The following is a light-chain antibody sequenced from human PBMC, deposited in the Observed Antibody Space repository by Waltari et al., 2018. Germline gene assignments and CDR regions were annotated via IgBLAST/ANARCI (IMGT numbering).Light chain of an antibody. CDR3: LQDYDYPWT. Sequence: AIQMTQSPSSLSASVGDRVTITCRASQGIRNDLGWYQQKPGKAPKLLIYGATSLQGGVPSRFRGSGSGREFTLTINSLQPEDLATYYCLQDYDYPWTFGQGTKVEIK. J-gene: IGKJ1*01. CDR2: GAT. CDR1: QGIRND. V-gene: IGKV1-6*01.